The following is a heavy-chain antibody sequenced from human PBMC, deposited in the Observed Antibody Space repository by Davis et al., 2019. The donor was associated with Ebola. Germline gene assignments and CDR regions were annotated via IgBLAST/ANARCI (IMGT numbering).Heavy chain of an antibody. D-gene: IGHD2-15*01. CDR3: VRGGSATAY. CDR1: GFAFAKYY. V-gene: IGHV3-7*03. Sequence: PGGSLRLSCVGSGFAFAKYYMSWARQAPGKGLECVAHIKEDGSKEFYVDSVKGRFTISRDNAKSSLYLQMNSLRAEDTAVFYCVRGGSATAYWGQGTPVTVSS. CDR2: IKEDGSKE. J-gene: IGHJ1*01.